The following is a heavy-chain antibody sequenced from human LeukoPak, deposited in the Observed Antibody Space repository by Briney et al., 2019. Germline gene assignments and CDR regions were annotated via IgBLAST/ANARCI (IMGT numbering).Heavy chain of an antibody. V-gene: IGHV3-13*01. CDR3: VRESAGMGVKAYDI. D-gene: IGHD1-26*01. CDR2: IGVAGDT. Sequence: PGGSLRLSCAASGFTFSLYEIHWVRQIPGIGLEWVSAIGVAGDTFYSASVKGRFTISGENARNSLYLEMNNLRAGDTAVYYCVRESAGMGVKAYDIWGQGIMVTVSS. J-gene: IGHJ3*02. CDR1: GFTFSLYE.